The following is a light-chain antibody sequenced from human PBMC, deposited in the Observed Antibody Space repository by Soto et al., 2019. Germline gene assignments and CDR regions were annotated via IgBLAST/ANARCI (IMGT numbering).Light chain of an antibody. CDR3: QQYGSSLQT. V-gene: IGKV3-20*01. CDR1: QSVSSSY. J-gene: IGKJ1*01. Sequence: EIVLTQSPGTLSLSPGERATLSCRASQSVSSSYLAWYQQKPGQAPRLLIYGASSRATGIPDRFSGSGSGTDFTLTISRLEPEDFAVYYCQQYGSSLQTFGHGTKVEIK. CDR2: GAS.